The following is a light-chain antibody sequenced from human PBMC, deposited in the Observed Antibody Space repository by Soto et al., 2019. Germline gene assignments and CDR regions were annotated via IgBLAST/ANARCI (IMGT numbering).Light chain of an antibody. CDR3: AAWDGSLNGVV. CDR2: ETN. V-gene: IGLV1-44*01. J-gene: IGLJ2*01. CDR1: SSNIGSNT. Sequence: QSVLTQPPSASGTPGQRVTISCSGSSSNIGSNTVNWYQQLPGTAPKLLIYETNQRPSGVPDRISGSKSGTSASLAIGGLQSGDEADYYCAAWDGSLNGVVFGGGTKLTVL.